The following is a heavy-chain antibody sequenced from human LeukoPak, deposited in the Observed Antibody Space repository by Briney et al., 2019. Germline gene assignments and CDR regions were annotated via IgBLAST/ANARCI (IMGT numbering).Heavy chain of an antibody. CDR3: ALTLGHDAFDI. D-gene: IGHD3-10*01. J-gene: IGHJ3*02. Sequence: SETLSLTCAVYGGSFSGYYWSWIRQPPGKGLEWIGEINHSGSTNYNPSLKRRVTISVDTSKNQFSLKLSSVTAADTAVYYCALTLGHDAFDIWGQGTMVTVSS. CDR2: INHSGST. CDR1: GGSFSGYY. V-gene: IGHV4-34*01.